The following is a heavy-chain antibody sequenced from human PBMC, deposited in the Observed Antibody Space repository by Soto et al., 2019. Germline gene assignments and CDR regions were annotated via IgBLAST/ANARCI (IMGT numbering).Heavy chain of an antibody. D-gene: IGHD3-10*01. CDR1: GFSFSDHY. CDR3: ARLRVEDY. J-gene: IGHJ4*02. V-gene: IGHV3-72*01. Sequence: GGSLRLSCVASGFSFSDHYMDWVRQAPGKGLEWVARTRDKAKSYTTDYAASVKGRFTISRDNSKNSMYLQMNSLKIEDTAVYYCARLRVEDYRGQGSPVTVSS. CDR2: TRDKAKSYTT.